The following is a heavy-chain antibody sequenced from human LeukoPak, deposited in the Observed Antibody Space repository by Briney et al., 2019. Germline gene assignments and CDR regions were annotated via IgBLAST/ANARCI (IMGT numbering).Heavy chain of an antibody. Sequence: PGGSLRLSCAASGFTFSGYSMNWVRQAPGKGLEWVSYIRSSGSPIYYADSVKGRFTMSRDNSKNTLYLQMNSLRAEDTAVYYCAKGAYYHGSGRYFDYWGQGTLVTVSS. J-gene: IGHJ4*02. D-gene: IGHD3-10*01. CDR2: IRSSGSPI. CDR1: GFTFSGYS. CDR3: AKGAYYHGSGRYFDY. V-gene: IGHV3-48*01.